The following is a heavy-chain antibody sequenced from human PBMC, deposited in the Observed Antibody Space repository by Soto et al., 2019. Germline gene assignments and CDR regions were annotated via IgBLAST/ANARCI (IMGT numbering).Heavy chain of an antibody. CDR1: GSTVSSYA. CDR2: IIPIYGTA. V-gene: IGHV1-69*01. J-gene: IGHJ6*04. CDR3: ARAKVVGATTPYDGMDV. Sequence: QVQLVQSGAEVKKPGSSVKVCCKASGSTVSSYAISWVRQDPGQGLEWMGGIIPIYGTANYEQKFQGRVRITADESTSTAYMELSSLRSEDTAGYYCARAKVVGATTPYDGMDVCGKGTTVTVSS. D-gene: IGHD1-26*01.